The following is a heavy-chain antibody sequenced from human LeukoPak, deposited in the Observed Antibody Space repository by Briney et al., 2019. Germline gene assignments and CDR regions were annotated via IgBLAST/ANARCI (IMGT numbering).Heavy chain of an antibody. V-gene: IGHV4-4*07. D-gene: IGHD3-3*01. CDR2: IYTSGST. CDR3: ARSDDFCSGYYNHYYYYMDV. CDR1: GGSISSYY. Sequence: PSETLSLTCTVSGGSISSYYWSWIRQPAGKGLEWIGRIYTSGSTTYNPSLKSRVTTPVDTSKNQFSLKLSSVAAAETAVYSCARSDDFCSGYYNHYYYYMDVWGKGTTVTVSS. J-gene: IGHJ6*03.